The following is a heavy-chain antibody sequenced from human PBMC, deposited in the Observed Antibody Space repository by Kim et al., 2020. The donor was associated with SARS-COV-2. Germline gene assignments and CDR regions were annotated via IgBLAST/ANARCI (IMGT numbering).Heavy chain of an antibody. V-gene: IGHV3-23*01. D-gene: IGHD6-13*01. J-gene: IGHJ4*02. CDR2: ISGSGGST. Sequence: GGSLRLSCAASGFTFSSYAMSWVRQAPGKGLEWVSAISGSGGSTYYADSVKGRFTISRDNSKNTLYLQMNSLRAEDTAVYYCARAIAAAGTCYWGQGTLVTVSS. CDR1: GFTFSSYA. CDR3: ARAIAAAGTCY.